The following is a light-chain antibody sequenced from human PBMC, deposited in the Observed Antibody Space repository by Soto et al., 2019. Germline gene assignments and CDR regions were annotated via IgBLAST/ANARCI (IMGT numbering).Light chain of an antibody. V-gene: IGKV3-15*01. CDR3: RHYNKWPLPWT. CDR1: HTVDSN. Sequence: EVVLTQSPATLSVSPGERVTLSCRASHTVDSNLAWYQHKPGQAPRLLIDCASTRATGVPGRFSGSGSGTEFAPTISSLQSEYVGFYYCRHYNKWPLPWTFGQGTKVEIK. J-gene: IGKJ1*01. CDR2: CAS.